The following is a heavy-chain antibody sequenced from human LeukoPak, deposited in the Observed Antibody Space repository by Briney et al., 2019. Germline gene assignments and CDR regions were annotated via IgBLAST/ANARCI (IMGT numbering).Heavy chain of an antibody. CDR3: ARLWSGERPPDA. D-gene: IGHD3-10*01. Sequence: SETLSLTCTVSSGSISSSTYYWGWIRQPPGKGLEWTGSIHYRGSTYYNPSLESRVTLSVDMSKNQLSLKLNSVTAADTAVYYCARLWSGERPPDAWGQGTTVTVSS. J-gene: IGHJ6*02. CDR1: SGSISSSTYY. CDR2: IHYRGST. V-gene: IGHV4-39*01.